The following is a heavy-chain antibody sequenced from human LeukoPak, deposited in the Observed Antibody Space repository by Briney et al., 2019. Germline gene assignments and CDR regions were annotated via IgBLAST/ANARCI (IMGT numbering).Heavy chain of an antibody. V-gene: IGHV3-30-3*01. Sequence: GRSLRLSCAASGFTFSSYAMHWVRQAPGKGLEWVAVISYDGSNKYYADSVKGRFTISRDNSKNTLYLQMNSLRAEDTAVYYCARDGAGSPNRDPYYYYGMDVWGQGTTVTVSS. CDR2: ISYDGSNK. CDR1: GFTFSSYA. D-gene: IGHD4/OR15-4a*01. CDR3: ARDGAGSPNRDPYYYYGMDV. J-gene: IGHJ6*02.